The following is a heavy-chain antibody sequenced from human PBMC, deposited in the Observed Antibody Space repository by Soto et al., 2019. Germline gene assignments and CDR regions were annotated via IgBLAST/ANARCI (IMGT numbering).Heavy chain of an antibody. J-gene: IGHJ6*02. CDR2: IMPIFRTP. V-gene: IGHV1-69*12. CDR1: GGTFSNSA. CDR3: ASDNDRLQLGGNYYYILDV. D-gene: IGHD5-12*01. Sequence: QVQLEQSGAEVKKPGSSVKVSCKASGGTFSNSAISWVRQAPGQGLEWMGGIMPIFRTPDYAQKFQGRVTITADESTSTAYMELRGLRSDDTAVYYCASDNDRLQLGGNYYYILDVWGQGTKVTVSS.